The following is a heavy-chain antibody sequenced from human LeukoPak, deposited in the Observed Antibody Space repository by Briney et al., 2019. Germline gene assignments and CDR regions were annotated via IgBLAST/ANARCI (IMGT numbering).Heavy chain of an antibody. D-gene: IGHD7-27*01. Sequence: GGSLRLSCAASGFTFSSYSMNWVRQAPGKGLEWVSSISSSSSYIYYADSVKGRFTISRDNAKNSLYLQMNSLRAEDTAVYYCAKEWDLTGDSVFDYWGQGTLVTVSS. J-gene: IGHJ4*02. CDR2: ISSSSSYI. CDR3: AKEWDLTGDSVFDY. V-gene: IGHV3-21*04. CDR1: GFTFSSYS.